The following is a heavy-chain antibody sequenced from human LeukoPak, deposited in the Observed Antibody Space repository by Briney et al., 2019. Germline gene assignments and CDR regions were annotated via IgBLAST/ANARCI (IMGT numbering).Heavy chain of an antibody. CDR2: IYHAGNT. CDR3: ATEAYYDCSGPHFDY. Sequence: PSETLSLTCAVSGGSISSSNWWTWVRQPPGKGLEWIGEIYHAGNTNYNPSLKSRVTISVNKSKNQFSLKLTSVTAADTAVYYCATEAYYDCSGPHFDYWGQGTLVTVSS. CDR1: GGSISSSNW. D-gene: IGHD3-22*01. J-gene: IGHJ4*02. V-gene: IGHV4-4*02.